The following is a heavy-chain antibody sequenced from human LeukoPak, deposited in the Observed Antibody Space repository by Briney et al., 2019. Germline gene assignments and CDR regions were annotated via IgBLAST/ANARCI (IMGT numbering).Heavy chain of an antibody. CDR3: ASGYSYGADY. CDR2: ISSSGTSM. CDR1: GFTFSSYE. Sequence: PGGSLRLSCAASGFTFSSYEMHWVRQAPGKGLEWVSHISSSGTSMHYADSVKGRFPISRDNAKNSLYLQMHSLRAEDTAVYYCASGYSYGADYWGQGTLVSVSS. V-gene: IGHV3-48*03. J-gene: IGHJ4*02. D-gene: IGHD5-12*01.